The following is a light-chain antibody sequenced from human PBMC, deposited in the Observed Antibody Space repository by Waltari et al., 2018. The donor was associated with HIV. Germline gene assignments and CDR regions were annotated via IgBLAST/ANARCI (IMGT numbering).Light chain of an antibody. CDR2: QDK. Sequence: SYELTQPASVSVSPGQTASITCSGDKLGDKYVSWSQQKPGQSPVVVIYQDKKRPSGIPERFSGSNSGNTATLTISGTQALDEADYYCQAWDSSTVVFGGGTKVTVL. J-gene: IGLJ2*01. CDR3: QAWDSSTVV. V-gene: IGLV3-1*01. CDR1: KLGDKY.